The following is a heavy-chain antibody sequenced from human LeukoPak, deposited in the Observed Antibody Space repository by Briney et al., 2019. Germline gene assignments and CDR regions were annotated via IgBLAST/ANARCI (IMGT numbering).Heavy chain of an antibody. CDR3: ARDGDPTVTTRWFDP. CDR1: GGSFSGYY. D-gene: IGHD4-11*01. Sequence: SETLSLTCAVYGGSFSGYYWSWIRQPPGKGLEWIGEINHSGSTYYNPSLKSRVTISVDTSKNQFSLKLSSVTAADTAVYYCARDGDPTVTTRWFDPWGQETLVTVSS. V-gene: IGHV4-34*09. J-gene: IGHJ5*02. CDR2: INHSGST.